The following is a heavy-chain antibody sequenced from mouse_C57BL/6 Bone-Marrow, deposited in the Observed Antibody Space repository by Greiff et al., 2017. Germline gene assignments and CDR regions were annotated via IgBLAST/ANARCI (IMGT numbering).Heavy chain of an antibody. CDR1: GYTFTNYW. D-gene: IGHD1-1*01. CDR3: ARLDYGSSGGYFDV. CDR2: IYPGGGYT. Sequence: VQLVESGAELVRPGTSVKMSCKASGYTFTNYWIGWAKQRPGHGLEWIGDIYPGGGYTNYNEKFKGKATLTADKSSSTAYMQFSSLTSEDSAIYYCARLDYGSSGGYFDVWGTGTTVTVSS. J-gene: IGHJ1*03. V-gene: IGHV1-63*01.